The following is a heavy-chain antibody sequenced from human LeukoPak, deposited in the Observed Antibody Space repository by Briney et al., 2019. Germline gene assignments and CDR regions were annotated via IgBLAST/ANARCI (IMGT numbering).Heavy chain of an antibody. D-gene: IGHD6-13*01. CDR3: ARDAQHLVDLYYYYYYMDV. CDR2: ISSSSTTI. CDR1: GFTFSSYS. V-gene: IGHV3-48*01. J-gene: IGHJ6*03. Sequence: GGSLRLSCAASGFTFSSYSMTWVRQAPGKGLEWVSYISSSSTTIYYADSVKGRFTISRDNAKNSLYLQINSLRGDDTAVYYCARDAQHLVDLYYYYYYMDVWGKGTTVTVSS.